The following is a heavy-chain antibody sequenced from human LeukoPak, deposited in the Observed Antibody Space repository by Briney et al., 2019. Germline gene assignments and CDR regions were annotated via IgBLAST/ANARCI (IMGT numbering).Heavy chain of an antibody. CDR1: GYTFTSYY. D-gene: IGHD6-6*01. V-gene: IGHV1-46*01. CDR3: ARVSSSRGNWFDP. J-gene: IGHJ5*02. CDR2: INPSGGST. Sequence: GASVKVSCKASGYTFTSYYVHWVRQAPGQGLEWMGIINPSGGSTSYAQKFQGRVTMTRDMSTSTVYMELSSLRSEDTAVYYCARVSSSRGNWFDPWGQGTLVTVSS.